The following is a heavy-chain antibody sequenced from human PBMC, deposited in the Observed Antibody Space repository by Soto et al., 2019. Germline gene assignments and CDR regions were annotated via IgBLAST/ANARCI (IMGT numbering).Heavy chain of an antibody. Sequence: ASVEVSCKASGYTFTGYYMHWVRQAPGQGLEWMGWINPNSGGTNYAQKFQGRVTMTRDTSISTAYMELSRLRSDDTAVYYCARDITAVHYSGMDVWGPGTKAPVYS. CDR3: ARDITAVHYSGMDV. CDR2: INPNSGGT. D-gene: IGHD6-6*01. V-gene: IGHV1-2*02. CDR1: GYTFTGYY. J-gene: IGHJ6*02.